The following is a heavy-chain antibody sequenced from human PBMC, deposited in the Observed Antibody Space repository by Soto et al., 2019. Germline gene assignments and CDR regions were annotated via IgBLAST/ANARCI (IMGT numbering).Heavy chain of an antibody. J-gene: IGHJ6*02. CDR1: GGSISSSNYY. V-gene: IGHV4-39*01. Sequence: PSETLSLTCTVSGGSISSSNYYWGWIRQPPGKGLEWIGSIFYSGNTFYNPSLKSRVTISVDTSKNQFSLSLSSVTAADTAVYYCARRPGNDVYYCLDLWGQGTTVTVSS. CDR2: IFYSGNT. CDR3: ARRPGNDVYYCLDL.